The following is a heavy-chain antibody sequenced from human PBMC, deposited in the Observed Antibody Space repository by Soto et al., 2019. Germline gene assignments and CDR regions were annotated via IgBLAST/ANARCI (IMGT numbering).Heavy chain of an antibody. CDR3: ARSPYSRPMFVLASDY. D-gene: IGHD6-13*01. V-gene: IGHV1-69*13. CDR1: GGTFSSYA. J-gene: IGHJ4*02. CDR2: IIPIFGTA. Sequence: SVKVSCKASGGTFSSYAISWVRQAPGQGLEWMGGIIPIFGTANYAQKFQGRVTITADESTSTAYMELSSLRSEDTAVYYCARSPYSRPMFVLASDYWGQGTLVTVSS.